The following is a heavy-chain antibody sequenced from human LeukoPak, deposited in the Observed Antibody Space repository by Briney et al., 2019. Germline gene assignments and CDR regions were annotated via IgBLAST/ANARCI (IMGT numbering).Heavy chain of an antibody. CDR2: FYNSGSS. V-gene: IGHV4-61*05. CDR3: TRGAGWLIDY. J-gene: IGHJ4*02. CDR1: GGSISSSSYY. D-gene: IGHD3-16*01. Sequence: PSETLSLTCTVSGGSISSSSYYWGWIRQPPGKGLEWIGYFYNSGSSTYNPSLKSRVTISADTSKNQFSLKLNSVTAADTAVYYCTRGAGWLIDYWGQGILVTVSS.